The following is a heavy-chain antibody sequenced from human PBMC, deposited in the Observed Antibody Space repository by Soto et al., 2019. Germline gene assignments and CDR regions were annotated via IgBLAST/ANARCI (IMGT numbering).Heavy chain of an antibody. Sequence: PSETLSLTCAVYGGSFSGYYWSWIRQPPGKGLEWIGEINHSGSTNYNPSLKSRVTISVDTSKNQFSLKLSSVTAADTAVYYCARSADYYGSGSYYNVAMAGYYGMDVWGQGTTVT. V-gene: IGHV4-34*01. CDR1: GGSFSGYY. CDR2: INHSGST. J-gene: IGHJ6*02. CDR3: ARSADYYGSGSYYNVAMAGYYGMDV. D-gene: IGHD3-10*01.